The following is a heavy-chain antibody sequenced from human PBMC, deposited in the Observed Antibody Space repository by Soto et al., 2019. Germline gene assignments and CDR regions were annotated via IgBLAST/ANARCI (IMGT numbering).Heavy chain of an antibody. D-gene: IGHD1-1*01. CDR3: TKGPRVSSTGTGAH. V-gene: IGHV3-74*01. CDR1: GFTFSAYW. Sequence: WGSLRLSCEVSGFTFSAYWMRFFRQFPGKCLIWVSRISDDGSTTTYADSVKGRFTISRDNAKNTLYLQMNSLRADDTGLYYCTKGPRVSSTGTGAHWGQGTLVTVSS. CDR2: ISDDGSTT. J-gene: IGHJ4*02.